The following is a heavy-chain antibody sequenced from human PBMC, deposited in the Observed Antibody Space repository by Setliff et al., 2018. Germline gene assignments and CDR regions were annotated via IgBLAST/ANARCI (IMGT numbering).Heavy chain of an antibody. D-gene: IGHD1-7*01. CDR3: ARDLTGTSGY. CDR1: GFTFTSSA. J-gene: IGHJ4*02. Sequence: GASVKVSCKASGFTFTSSAVQWVRQARGQRLEWIGWIVVGSGNTNYAQKFQGIVTITTDTSASTAYMELSSLRSEDTAVFYCARDLTGTSGYWGKGTLVTVSS. V-gene: IGHV1-58*01. CDR2: IVVGSGNT.